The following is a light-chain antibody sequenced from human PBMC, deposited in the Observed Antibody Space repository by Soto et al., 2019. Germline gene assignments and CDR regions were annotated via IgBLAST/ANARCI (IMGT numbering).Light chain of an antibody. CDR3: EHYGRSGLT. CDR2: GAS. V-gene: IGKV3-20*01. CDR1: QSVSSSY. J-gene: IGKJ4*01. Sequence: EIVLTQSPGTLSLSPGERATLSCRASQSVSSSYLAWYQQKPGQAPRLLLYGASSRATGIPDRFSGSGSGPDFALTVFRLSPEVVAVCDCEHYGRSGLTCGGGHRVESK.